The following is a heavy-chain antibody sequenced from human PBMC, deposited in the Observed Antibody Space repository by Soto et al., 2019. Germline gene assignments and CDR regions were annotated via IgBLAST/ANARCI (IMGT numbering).Heavy chain of an antibody. CDR3: ARIASRGRGQYYYYYGMDV. J-gene: IGHJ6*02. Sequence: QVQLVQSGAEVKKPGSSVKVSCKASGGTFSSYAISWVRQAPGQGLEWMGGILPIFGTANYAQKFQGRVTITADESTITAYMELSSLRSEDTAVYYCARIASRGRGQYYYYYGMDVWGQGTTVTVSS. V-gene: IGHV1-69*01. D-gene: IGHD6-6*01. CDR2: ILPIFGTA. CDR1: GGTFSSYA.